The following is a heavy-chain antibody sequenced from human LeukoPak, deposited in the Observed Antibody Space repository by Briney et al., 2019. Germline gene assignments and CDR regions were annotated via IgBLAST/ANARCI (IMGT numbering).Heavy chain of an antibody. V-gene: IGHV3-21*01. CDR1: GFTFSSYS. Sequence: GGSLRLSCAASGFTFSSYSMNWVRQAPGKGLEWVSSISSRSSYIYYADSVKGRFTISRDNAKNSLYLQMNSLRAEDTAVYYCARDQGSSDYWGQGTLVTVSS. J-gene: IGHJ4*02. CDR2: ISSRSSYI. CDR3: ARDQGSSDY.